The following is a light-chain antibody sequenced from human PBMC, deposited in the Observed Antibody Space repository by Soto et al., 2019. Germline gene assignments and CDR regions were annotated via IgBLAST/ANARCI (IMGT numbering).Light chain of an antibody. J-gene: IGKJ5*01. CDR3: QQYNNWPIT. Sequence: EILMTPSPATLAVSPGERATLSCRASQSVRRNLAWYQQKPGQAPRLLIYDASTRATGTPARFSGSGSGTKFTLSISSLQSEDFAVYYCQQYNNWPITFGQGTRLEIK. CDR2: DAS. V-gene: IGKV3D-15*01. CDR1: QSVRRN.